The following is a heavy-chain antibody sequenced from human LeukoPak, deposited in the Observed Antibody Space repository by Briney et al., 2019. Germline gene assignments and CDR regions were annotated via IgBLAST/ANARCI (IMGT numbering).Heavy chain of an antibody. D-gene: IGHD1-26*01. CDR2: ISGSGGST. CDR1: GFTFSSYA. J-gene: IGHJ4*02. Sequence: HPGGSLRLSCAASGFTFSSYAMSWVRQAPGEGLEWVSGISGSGGSTYYVDSVKGRFTISRDNSKNTLYLQLNILRAEDTAVYFCAKGRGSPYYFDYWGQGTLVTVSS. V-gene: IGHV3-23*01. CDR3: AKGRGSPYYFDY.